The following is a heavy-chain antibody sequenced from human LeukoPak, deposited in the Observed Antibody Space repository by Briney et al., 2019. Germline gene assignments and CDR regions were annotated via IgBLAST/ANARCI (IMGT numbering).Heavy chain of an antibody. Sequence: GGSLRLSCAASGFTFSNYAMNWVRQAPGKGLEWVSAISTNGSATYYADSVKGRLTISRDNSKNILYLQIDSLRPEDTAVYYCARPPTMTTWVVDSWGQGTLITVSS. V-gene: IGHV3-23*01. D-gene: IGHD4-17*01. CDR1: GFTFSNYA. J-gene: IGHJ4*02. CDR2: ISTNGSAT. CDR3: ARPPTMTTWVVDS.